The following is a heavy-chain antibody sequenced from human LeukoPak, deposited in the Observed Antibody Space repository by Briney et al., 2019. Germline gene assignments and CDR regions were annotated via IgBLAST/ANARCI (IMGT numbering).Heavy chain of an antibody. CDR1: GFTFSSSA. D-gene: IGHD6-13*01. V-gene: IGHV1-58*01. J-gene: IGHJ4*02. CDR3: AADLRDSSSWYVRSY. Sequence: ASVKVSCKASGFTFSSSAVQWVRQARGQRLEWIGWIVVGSGNTNYAQTFQERVTITRDMSTSTAYMELMSLRSENTAVYDCAADLRDSSSWYVRSYWGQGTLVTVSS. CDR2: IVVGSGNT.